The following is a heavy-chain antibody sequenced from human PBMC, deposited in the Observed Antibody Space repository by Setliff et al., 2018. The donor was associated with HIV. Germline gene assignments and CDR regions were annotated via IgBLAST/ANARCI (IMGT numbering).Heavy chain of an antibody. J-gene: IGHJ4*02. D-gene: IGHD6-19*01. Sequence: PSETLSLTCTVSGGSISSHYWSWIRQPPGKGLEWIGYIYYSGSTIYNPSLKSRVAISVDTSKNQFSLKLTSVTAADTAVYYCARDQRTAVAGTYDWGQGTLVTVSS. CDR3: ARDQRTAVAGTYD. V-gene: IGHV4-59*11. CDR1: GGSISSHY. CDR2: IYYSGST.